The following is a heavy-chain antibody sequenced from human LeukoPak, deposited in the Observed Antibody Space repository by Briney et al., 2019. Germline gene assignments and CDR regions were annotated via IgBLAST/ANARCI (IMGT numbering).Heavy chain of an antibody. CDR1: GFTFSSYS. CDR3: ARDQVAPRPAGIDY. CDR2: ISSSSSSTI. V-gene: IGHV3-48*01. Sequence: GGSLRLSCAASGFTFSSYSMNWVRQAPGKGLEWVSYISSSSSSTIYYADSVKGRFTISRDNAKNSLYLQMNSLRAEDTAVYYCARDQVAPRPAGIDYWGQGTLVTVSS. J-gene: IGHJ4*02. D-gene: IGHD6-6*01.